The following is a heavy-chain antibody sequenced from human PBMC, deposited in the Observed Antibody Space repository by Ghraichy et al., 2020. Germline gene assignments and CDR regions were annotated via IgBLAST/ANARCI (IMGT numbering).Heavy chain of an antibody. CDR3: ARDLAFCGGDCYSDY. V-gene: IGHV3-48*01. CDR1: GFAFSSYS. CDR2: ISTSSNTI. J-gene: IGHJ4*02. D-gene: IGHD2-21*02. Sequence: GGSLRLSCAASGFAFSSYSMNWVRQAPGKGLEWVSYISTSSNTIYYADSVKGRFTISRDNAKNSLYLQMNSLRAEDTAVYYCARDLAFCGGDCYSDYWGQGTLVSVPP.